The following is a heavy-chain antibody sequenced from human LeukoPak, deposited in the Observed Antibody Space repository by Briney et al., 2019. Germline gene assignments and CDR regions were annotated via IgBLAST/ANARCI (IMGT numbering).Heavy chain of an antibody. D-gene: IGHD2-2*01. Sequence: PSETLSLTCAVYGGSFSGYYWSWIRQPPGKGLEWIGEINHSGSTNYNPSLKSRVTISVDTSKNQFSLKLSSVTAADTAVYYCARAAGYCSSTSCYVRGWFDPWGQGTLVTVSP. J-gene: IGHJ5*02. CDR1: GGSFSGYY. CDR3: ARAAGYCSSTSCYVRGWFDP. CDR2: INHSGST. V-gene: IGHV4-34*01.